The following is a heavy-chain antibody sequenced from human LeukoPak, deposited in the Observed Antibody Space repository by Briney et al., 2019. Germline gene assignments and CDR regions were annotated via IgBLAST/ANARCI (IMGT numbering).Heavy chain of an antibody. CDR2: INPSGGST. CDR1: GYTFTGYY. V-gene: IGHV1-46*01. J-gene: IGHJ4*02. Sequence: ASVKVSCKASGYTFTGYYMHWVRQAPGQGLEWMGIINPSGGSTSYAQKFQGRVTMTRDMSTSTVYMELSSLRSEDTAVYYCARNCDDSSGYYYSDYWGQGTLVTVSS. D-gene: IGHD3-22*01. CDR3: ARNCDDSSGYYYSDY.